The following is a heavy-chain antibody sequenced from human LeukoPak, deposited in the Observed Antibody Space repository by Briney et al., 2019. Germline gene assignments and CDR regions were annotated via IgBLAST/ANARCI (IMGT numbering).Heavy chain of an antibody. V-gene: IGHV1-8*01. CDR3: AKGAIAVAGNWFDP. CDR2: MNPNSGNT. Sequence: GASVKVSCKASGYTFTSYDINWVRQATGQGLEWMGWMNPNSGNTYYAQEFQGRVTMIRNTSISTAYMELSSLRSEDTAVYYCAKGAIAVAGNWFDPWGQGTLVTVSS. CDR1: GYTFTSYD. D-gene: IGHD6-19*01. J-gene: IGHJ5*02.